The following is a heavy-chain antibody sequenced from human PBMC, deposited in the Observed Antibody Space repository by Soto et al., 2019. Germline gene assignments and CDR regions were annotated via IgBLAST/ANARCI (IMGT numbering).Heavy chain of an antibody. CDR3: ARDRPGIKTYEAFDI. CDR2: MSPNTGTI. J-gene: IGHJ3*02. Sequence: ASVKVSCKASGYAFTSYDINWVRQATGQGPEWMGWMSPNTGTIVYAQKFQGRVTMTRNTSTSTAYMTLSSLRSEDTAVYYCARDRPGIKTYEAFDIWGQGTTVTVSS. D-gene: IGHD1-20*01. V-gene: IGHV1-8*01. CDR1: GYAFTSYD.